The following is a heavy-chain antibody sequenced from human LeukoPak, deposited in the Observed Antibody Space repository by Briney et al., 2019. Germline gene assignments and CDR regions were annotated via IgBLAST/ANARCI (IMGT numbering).Heavy chain of an antibody. J-gene: IGHJ4*02. Sequence: GASVKVSCKASGYTFSSYAMSWVRQAPGQGLEWMGWINTNTGNPTYAQGFTGRFVFSLDTSVNTAYLQIASLKAEDTAVYYCARVTIVTSRYFDYWGQGTLVTVSS. CDR2: INTNTGNP. D-gene: IGHD4-11*01. CDR3: ARVTIVTSRYFDY. V-gene: IGHV7-4-1*01. CDR1: GYTFSSYA.